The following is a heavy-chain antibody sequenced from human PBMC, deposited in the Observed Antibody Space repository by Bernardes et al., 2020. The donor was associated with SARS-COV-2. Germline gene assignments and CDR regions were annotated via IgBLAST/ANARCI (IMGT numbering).Heavy chain of an antibody. D-gene: IGHD3-16*01. CDR1: GFTFGDYT. CDR3: AKDNFDHVWGKYPSGLDV. CDR2: ISWNSGNI. Sequence: GGSLRLSCVTSGFTFGDYTMHWVRQAPGKGLEWVAGISWNSGNIAYADSVKGRFTISRDNAKSSLYLQMNSLRAADTAFYYCAKDNFDHVWGKYPSGLDVWGQGTTVTVSS. J-gene: IGHJ6*01. V-gene: IGHV3-9*01.